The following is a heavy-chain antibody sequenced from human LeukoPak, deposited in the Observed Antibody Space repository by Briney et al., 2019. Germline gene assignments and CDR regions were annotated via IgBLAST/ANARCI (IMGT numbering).Heavy chain of an antibody. Sequence: PGGSLRLSCAASGFTFSSYSMNWVRQAPGKGLEWVSSISSSSSYIYYADSVKGRFTISRDNAKNSLYLQMNSLRAEDTAVYYCARVFFGEELGGYYYYYYMDVWGEGTTVTVSS. J-gene: IGHJ6*03. D-gene: IGHD7-27*01. CDR2: ISSSSSYI. V-gene: IGHV3-21*01. CDR1: GFTFSSYS. CDR3: ARVFFGEELGGYYYYYYMDV.